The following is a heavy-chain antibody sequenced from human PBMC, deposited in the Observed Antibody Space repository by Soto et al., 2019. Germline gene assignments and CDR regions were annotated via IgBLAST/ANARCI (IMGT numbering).Heavy chain of an antibody. D-gene: IGHD2-15*01. V-gene: IGHV3-30-3*01. J-gene: IGHJ6*02. CDR2: ISYDGSNK. CDR1: GFTFRSYA. Sequence: QVQLVESGGGVVQPGRSLRLSCAASGFTFRSYAMHWVRQAPGKGLECVAVISYDGSNKFYRDSVKGRFTISIDNSNNTLYLQINSLRYEDTAVYYCARGDREDIAVVVGARPGEYGVDVWGQGTTVTVSS. CDR3: ARGDREDIAVVVGARPGEYGVDV.